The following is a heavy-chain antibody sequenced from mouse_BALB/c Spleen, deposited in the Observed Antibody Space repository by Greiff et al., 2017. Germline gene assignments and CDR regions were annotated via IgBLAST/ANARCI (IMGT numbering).Heavy chain of an antibody. CDR1: GYTFTSYD. CDR3: ARSGGWLLRGFAY. CDR2: IYPGDGST. V-gene: IGHV1S56*01. D-gene: IGHD2-3*01. J-gene: IGHJ3*01. Sequence: VQLQQSGPELVKPGALVKISCKASGYTFTSYDINWVQQRPGQGLEWIGWIYPGDGSTKCNEKFKGKATLTADKSSSTAYMQLSSLTSENSAVYFCARSGGWLLRGFAYWGQGTLVTVSA.